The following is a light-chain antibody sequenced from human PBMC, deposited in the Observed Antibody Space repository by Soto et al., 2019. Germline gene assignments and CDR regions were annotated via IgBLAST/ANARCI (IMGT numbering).Light chain of an antibody. Sequence: QSALTQPASVSGSPGQSITISCTGTSSDVGGYNYVSWYQQHPGKAPKLMIYDVSTRPSGVSNRFSGSKSGNMASLTISGLQAEDDADYYCSSYTRSSTLVVFGGGTKLTVL. J-gene: IGLJ2*01. V-gene: IGLV2-14*03. CDR2: DVS. CDR3: SSYTRSSTLVV. CDR1: SSDVGGYNY.